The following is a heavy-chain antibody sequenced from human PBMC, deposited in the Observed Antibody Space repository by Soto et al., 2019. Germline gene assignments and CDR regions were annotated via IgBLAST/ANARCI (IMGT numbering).Heavy chain of an antibody. D-gene: IGHD6-19*01. V-gene: IGHV1-69*02. CDR1: GGTFSSYT. Sequence: QVQLVQSGAEVKKPGSSVKVSCKASGGTFSSYTISWVRQAPGQGLEWMGRIIPILGIANYAQKFQGRVTITADKSTSTAYMELSSLRSEDTAVYYCAGGGIAVAADYYFDYWGQGTLVTVSS. J-gene: IGHJ4*02. CDR2: IIPILGIA. CDR3: AGGGIAVAADYYFDY.